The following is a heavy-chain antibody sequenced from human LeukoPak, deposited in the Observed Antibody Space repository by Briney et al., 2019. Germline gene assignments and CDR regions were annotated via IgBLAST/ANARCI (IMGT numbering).Heavy chain of an antibody. V-gene: IGHV1-69*13. J-gene: IGHJ4*02. CDR1: GGTFSSYA. D-gene: IGHD4-23*01. CDR3: ALLATTVVTRFDY. Sequence: ASVKVSCKASGGTFSSYAISWMRQAPGQGLEWMGGFIPIFGTTNYAQKLQGRVTITADESTSTAYMELSSLRSEDTAVYYCALLATTVVTRFDYWGQGTLVTVSS. CDR2: FIPIFGTT.